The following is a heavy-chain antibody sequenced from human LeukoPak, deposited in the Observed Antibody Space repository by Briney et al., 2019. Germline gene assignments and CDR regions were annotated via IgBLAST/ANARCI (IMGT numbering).Heavy chain of an antibody. CDR3: ARDPTAYCSGGSCFGDY. V-gene: IGHV3-30-3*01. Sequence: GGSLRLSCAASGFTFSSYWMSWVRQAPGKGLEWVAVISYDGSNKYYADSVKGRFTISRDNSKNTLYLQMNSLRAEDTAVYYCARDPTAYCSGGSCFGDYWGQGTLVTVSS. CDR2: ISYDGSNK. CDR1: GFTFSSYW. J-gene: IGHJ4*02. D-gene: IGHD2-15*01.